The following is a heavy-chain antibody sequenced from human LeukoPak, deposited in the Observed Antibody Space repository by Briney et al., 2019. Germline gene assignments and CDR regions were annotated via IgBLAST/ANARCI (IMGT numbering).Heavy chain of an antibody. Sequence: PGRSLRLSCAASGFTFSSYGMHWVRQAPGKGLEWVAVISYDGSNKYYADSVKGRFTISRDNSKNTLYLQMNSLRAEDTAVYYCAKDADSPYDYRGQGTLVTVSS. V-gene: IGHV3-30*18. CDR3: AKDADSPYDY. CDR1: GFTFSSYG. J-gene: IGHJ4*02. D-gene: IGHD2-15*01. CDR2: ISYDGSNK.